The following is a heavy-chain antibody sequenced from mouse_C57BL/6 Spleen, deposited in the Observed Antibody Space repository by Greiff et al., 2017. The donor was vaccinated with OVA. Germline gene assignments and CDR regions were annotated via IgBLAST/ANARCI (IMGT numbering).Heavy chain of an antibody. V-gene: IGHV3-6*01. D-gene: IGHD2-1*01. J-gene: IGHJ1*03. Sequence: VQLQQSGPGLVKPSQSLSLTCSVTGYSITSGYYWNWIRQFPGNKLEWMGYISYDGSNNYNPSLKNRISITRDTSKNQFFLKLNSVTTEDTATYYCAREEDYYGNYDWYFDVWGTGTTVTVSS. CDR1: GYSITSGYY. CDR3: AREEDYYGNYDWYFDV. CDR2: ISYDGSN.